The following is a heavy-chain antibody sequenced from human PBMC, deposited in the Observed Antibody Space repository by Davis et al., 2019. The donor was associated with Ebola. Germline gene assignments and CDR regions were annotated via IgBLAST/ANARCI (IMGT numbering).Heavy chain of an antibody. D-gene: IGHD3-3*01. Sequence: GGSLRLSCAASGFTFSSYSMSWVRQAPGKGLEWVANLKQDGSEKYYVDSVKGRFTISRDNAKNSLYLQMNSLRAEDTAVYYCARDRPQYDFWSGYVDYWGQGTLVTVSS. CDR2: LKQDGSEK. J-gene: IGHJ4*02. CDR1: GFTFSSYS. CDR3: ARDRPQYDFWSGYVDY. V-gene: IGHV3-7*01.